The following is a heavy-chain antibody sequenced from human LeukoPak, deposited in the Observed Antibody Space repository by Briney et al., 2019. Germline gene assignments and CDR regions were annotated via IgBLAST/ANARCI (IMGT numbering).Heavy chain of an antibody. CDR1: GFTLSNYW. D-gene: IGHD3-22*01. Sequence: GGSLRLSCAVSGFTLSNYWMSWVRQAPGKGLEWVANINQDGSEKYYVDSVKGRFTISRDNAKNSLYLQMNSLRAENTAVYFCVSTMTFDYWGQGTLVTVSS. CDR3: VSTMTFDY. CDR2: INQDGSEK. J-gene: IGHJ4*02. V-gene: IGHV3-7*01.